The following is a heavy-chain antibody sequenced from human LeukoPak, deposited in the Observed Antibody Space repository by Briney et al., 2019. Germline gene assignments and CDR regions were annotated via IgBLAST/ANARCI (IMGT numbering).Heavy chain of an antibody. CDR2: ISGNGGNT. J-gene: IGHJ4*02. CDR1: GFTFSSYA. D-gene: IGHD6-19*01. Sequence: PGGSLRLSCAASGFTFSSYAMSWVRQTPGKGLEWVSGISGNGGNTYYADSVKGRVTIYRDNSKNTLFLQMNSLRAEDPAVYYCAKMPVSYTSVWSNFDYWGQGTLVTVSS. V-gene: IGHV3-23*01. CDR3: AKMPVSYTSVWSNFDY.